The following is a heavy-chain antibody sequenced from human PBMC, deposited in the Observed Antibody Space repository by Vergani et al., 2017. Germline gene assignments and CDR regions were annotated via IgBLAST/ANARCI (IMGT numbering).Heavy chain of an antibody. CDR2: INPNSGGT. V-gene: IGHV1-2*04. J-gene: IGHJ4*02. CDR1: GYTFTGYY. Sequence: QVQLVQSGAEVKKPGASVKVSCKASGYTFTGYYMHWVRQAPGQGLEWMGWINPNSGGTNYAQKFQGWVSMTRDTSISTAYMELSRLRSDDTAVYYCARARLSVDLLPDYWGQGTLVTVSS. CDR3: ARARLSVDLLPDY.